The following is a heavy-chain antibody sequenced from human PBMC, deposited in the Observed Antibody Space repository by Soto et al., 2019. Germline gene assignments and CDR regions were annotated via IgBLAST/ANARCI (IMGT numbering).Heavy chain of an antibody. J-gene: IGHJ4*02. CDR2: IYPGDSDT. D-gene: IGHD1-26*01. Sequence: RGESLKISCXGSGYTLTNYWLGWVRQMPGKGLEWMGIIYPGDSDTKYSPSFQGQVTISADKSISTTYLQWSSLKASDTAIYYCVRRGVGGFDFWGQGTLVTVSS. CDR1: GYTLTNYW. CDR3: VRRGVGGFDF. V-gene: IGHV5-51*01.